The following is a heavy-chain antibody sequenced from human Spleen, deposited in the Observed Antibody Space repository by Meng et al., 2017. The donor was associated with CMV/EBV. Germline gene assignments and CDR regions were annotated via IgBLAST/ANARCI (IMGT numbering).Heavy chain of an antibody. V-gene: IGHV1-18*01. Sequence: ASVKVSCKASGYTFTNYAFSWVRQAPGQGLEWMGWISAYNGNTNYAQKLQGRVTMTTDTSTSTAYMELRSLRSDDTAVYYCARQYSYGFPVGYYYYGMDVWGQGTTVTVSS. CDR3: ARQYSYGFPVGYYYYGMDV. D-gene: IGHD5-18*01. CDR2: ISAYNGNT. J-gene: IGHJ6*02. CDR1: GYTFTNYA.